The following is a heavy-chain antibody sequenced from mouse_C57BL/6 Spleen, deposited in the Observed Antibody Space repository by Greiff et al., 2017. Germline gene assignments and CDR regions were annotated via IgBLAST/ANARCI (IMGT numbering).Heavy chain of an antibody. J-gene: IGHJ2*01. D-gene: IGHD2-3*01. CDR3: TREEIYDGYSYFDY. V-gene: IGHV5-9-1*02. CDR2: ISSGGDYI. Sequence: EVKLVESGEGLVKPGGSLKLSCAASGFTFSSYAMSWVRQTPEKRLEWVAYISSGGDYIYYADTVKGRFTLSRDNARNTLYLQMSSLKSEDTAMYYCTREEIYDGYSYFDYWGQGTTLTVSS. CDR1: GFTFSSYA.